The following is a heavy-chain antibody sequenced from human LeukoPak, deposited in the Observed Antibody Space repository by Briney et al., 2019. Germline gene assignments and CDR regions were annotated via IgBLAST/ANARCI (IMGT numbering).Heavy chain of an antibody. J-gene: IGHJ4*02. D-gene: IGHD6-19*01. CDR1: GFTFSDYY. CDR3: ARVGKNGWDSDH. V-gene: IGHV3-11*04. CDR2: ISNSGSII. Sequence: GGSLRLSCAASGFTFSDYYMSWIRQAPGKGLEWVSYISNSGSIIKYADSVKGRFTISRDNTKNSLYLQMDTLRAEDTAVYYCARVGKNGWDSDHWGQGTLVTVSS.